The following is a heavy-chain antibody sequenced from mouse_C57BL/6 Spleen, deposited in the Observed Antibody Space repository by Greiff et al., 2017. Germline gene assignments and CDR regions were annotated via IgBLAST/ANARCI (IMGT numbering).Heavy chain of an antibody. D-gene: IGHD2-1*01. CDR1: GYAFSSYW. CDR2: IYPGDGDT. J-gene: IGHJ2*01. CDR3: ARKAPYGNYFDY. Sequence: QVQLQQSGAELVKPGASVKISCKASGYAFSSYWMNWVKLRPGKGLEWIGQIYPGDGDTNYNGKFKGKATLTADKSSSTAYMQLSSLTSEDSAFYICARKAPYGNYFDYWGQGTTLTVSS. V-gene: IGHV1-80*01.